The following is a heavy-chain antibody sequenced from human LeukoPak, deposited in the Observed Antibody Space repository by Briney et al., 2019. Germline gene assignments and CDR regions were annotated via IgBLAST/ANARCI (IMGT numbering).Heavy chain of an antibody. J-gene: IGHJ6*04. CDR3: AKDGDYGSGGYYYGMDV. V-gene: IGHV3-30*18. D-gene: IGHD3-10*01. CDR1: GFTFSSYG. CDR2: ISYDGSNK. Sequence: GGSLRLSCAASGFTFSSYGMHWVRQAPGKGLEWVAVISYDGSNKYYADSVKGRFTISRDNSKNTLYLQMNSLRAEDTAVYYCAKDGDYGSGGYYYGMDVWGKGTTVTVSS.